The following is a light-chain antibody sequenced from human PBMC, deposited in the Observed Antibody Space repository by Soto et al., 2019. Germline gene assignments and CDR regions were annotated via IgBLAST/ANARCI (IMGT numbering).Light chain of an antibody. CDR1: SSDVGSYNL. CDR2: GDN. Sequence: QSALTQPASVSGSPGQSITISCTGTSSDVGSYNLVSWYQQHPGKAPKLMIYGDNKRPSGVSNRFSGSKSGNTASLTISGLQAEDEADYCCCSYAGRSTFVVFGGGTKLTVL. J-gene: IGLJ2*01. V-gene: IGLV2-23*02. CDR3: CSYAGRSTFVV.